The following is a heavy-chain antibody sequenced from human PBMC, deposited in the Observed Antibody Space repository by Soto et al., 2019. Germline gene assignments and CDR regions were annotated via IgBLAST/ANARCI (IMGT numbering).Heavy chain of an antibody. CDR2: ISGSGGST. Sequence: EVQLLESGGGLVQPGGSLRLSCAASGFTFSSYAMRWVRQAPGKGLESVSAISGSGGSTYYADSVKGRFTISRDNSKNTVYLQMNSLRGEDTAVYYCARRGSGSYYDYWGQGTLVTVSS. CDR3: ARRGSGSYYDY. V-gene: IGHV3-23*01. CDR1: GFTFSSYA. D-gene: IGHD1-26*01. J-gene: IGHJ4*02.